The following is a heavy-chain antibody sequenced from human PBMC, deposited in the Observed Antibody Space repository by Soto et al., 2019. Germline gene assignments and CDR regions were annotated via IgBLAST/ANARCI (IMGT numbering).Heavy chain of an antibody. Sequence: ASVKVSCKASGYTFTSYAMHWLRQAPGQRLEWMGWINAGNGNTKYSQKFQGRVTITRDTSASTAYMELSSLRSEDTAVYYCASHNCTNGVCRLFDYWGQGTRVTVSS. V-gene: IGHV1-3*01. CDR3: ASHNCTNGVCRLFDY. J-gene: IGHJ4*02. CDR1: GYTFTSYA. D-gene: IGHD2-8*01. CDR2: INAGNGNT.